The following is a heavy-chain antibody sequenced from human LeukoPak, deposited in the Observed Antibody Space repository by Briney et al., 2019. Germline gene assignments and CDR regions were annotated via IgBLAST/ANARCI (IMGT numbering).Heavy chain of an antibody. J-gene: IGHJ4*02. V-gene: IGHV4-38-2*01. D-gene: IGHD3-10*01. Sequence: ETSETLSLTCAVSGYSISSGYYWGWIRQPPGKGLEWIGSIYHSGSTYYNPSLKSRVTISVDTSKNQFSLKLSSVTAADTAVYYCARTGIGELLLRFPAYWGQGTLVTVSS. CDR3: ARTGIGELLLRFPAY. CDR1: GYSISSGYY. CDR2: IYHSGST.